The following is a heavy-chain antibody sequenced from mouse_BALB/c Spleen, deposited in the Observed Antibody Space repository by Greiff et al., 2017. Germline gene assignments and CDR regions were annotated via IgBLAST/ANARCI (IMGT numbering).Heavy chain of an antibody. V-gene: IGHV5-4*02. CDR3: ARGDGRYAMDY. Sequence: EVQVVESGGGLVKPGGSLKLSCAASGFTFSDYYMYWVRQTPEKRLEWVATISDGGSYTYYPDSVKGRFTISRDNAKNNLYLQMSSLKSEDTAMYYCARGDGRYAMDYWGQGTSVTVSS. CDR1: GFTFSDYY. J-gene: IGHJ4*01. CDR2: ISDGGSYT. D-gene: IGHD2-3*01.